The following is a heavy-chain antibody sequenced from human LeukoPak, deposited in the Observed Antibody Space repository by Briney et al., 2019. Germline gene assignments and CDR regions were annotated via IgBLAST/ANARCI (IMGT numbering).Heavy chain of an antibody. V-gene: IGHV4-34*01. J-gene: IGHJ6*03. CDR1: GYSISSGYH. CDR2: INHSGST. CDR3: AVGRRGYSYGFHYYYYMDV. D-gene: IGHD5-18*01. Sequence: SETLSLTCVVSGYSISSGYHWSWIRQPPGKGLEWIGEINHSGSTNYNPSLKSRVTISVDTSKNQFSLKLSSVTAADTAVYYCAVGRRGYSYGFHYYYYMDVWGKGTTVTVSS.